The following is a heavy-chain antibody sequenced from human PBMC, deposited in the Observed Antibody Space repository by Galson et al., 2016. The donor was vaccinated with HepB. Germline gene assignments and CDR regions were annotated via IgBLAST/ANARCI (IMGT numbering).Heavy chain of an antibody. CDR3: TRGIVGATSSFYSYSGMDV. Sequence: SLRLSCAGSGITFGDYAMSWFRQAPGKGLEWVGFIRRKTYGGTTEYAASVKGRFTISRDDSESIAYLQMNSLRTEDTAVYYCTRGIVGATSSFYSYSGMDVWGQGTTVSVSS. CDR1: GITFGDYA. V-gene: IGHV3-49*03. CDR2: IRRKTYGGTT. D-gene: IGHD1-26*01. J-gene: IGHJ6*02.